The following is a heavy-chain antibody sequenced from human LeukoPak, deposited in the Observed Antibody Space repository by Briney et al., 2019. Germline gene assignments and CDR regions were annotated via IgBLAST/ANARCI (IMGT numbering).Heavy chain of an antibody. D-gene: IGHD1-26*01. CDR2: ISGSGGST. Sequence: GGSLRLSCAASGFTFSSYAMSWVRQAPGKGLEWVSAISGSGGSTYYADSVKGRFTISRDNSKNTLYLQMNSLRAEDTAVYYCAKDLSGSYPQADAFDIWGQGTMVTVSS. CDR1: GFTFSSYA. V-gene: IGHV3-23*01. CDR3: AKDLSGSYPQADAFDI. J-gene: IGHJ3*02.